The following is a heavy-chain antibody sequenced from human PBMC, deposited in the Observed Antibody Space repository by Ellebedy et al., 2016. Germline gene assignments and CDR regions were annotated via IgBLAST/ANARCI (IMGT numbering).Heavy chain of an antibody. CDR2: ISGSGGST. D-gene: IGHD6-19*01. CDR1: GFTFSSYA. Sequence: GGSLRLSXAASGFTFSSYAMSWVRQAPGKGLEWVSAISGSGGSTYYADSVKGRFTISRDNSKNTLYLQVNSLRAEDTAVYYCARDSSGFDYWGQGTLVTVSS. J-gene: IGHJ4*02. V-gene: IGHV3-23*01. CDR3: ARDSSGFDY.